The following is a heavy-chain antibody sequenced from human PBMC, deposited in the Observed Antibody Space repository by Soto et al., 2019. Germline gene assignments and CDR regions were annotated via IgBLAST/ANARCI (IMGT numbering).Heavy chain of an antibody. CDR2: IYYSGST. D-gene: IGHD3-3*01. J-gene: IGHJ4*02. V-gene: IGHV4-39*01. CDR3: ARHTDFWSGYTISPFFDY. Sequence: EWIGSIYYSGSTYYNPSLKSRVTISVDTSKNQFSLKLSSVTAADTAVYYCARHTDFWSGYTISPFFDYWGQGTLVTVSS.